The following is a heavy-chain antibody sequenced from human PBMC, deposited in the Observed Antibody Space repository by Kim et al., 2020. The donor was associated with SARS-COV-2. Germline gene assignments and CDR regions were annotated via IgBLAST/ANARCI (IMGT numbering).Heavy chain of an antibody. D-gene: IGHD6-13*01. V-gene: IGHV1-18*01. J-gene: IGHJ6*03. CDR3: ARVPGRYSSSWYPYYYYMDV. CDR2: ISAYNGNT. CDR1: GYTFTSYG. Sequence: ASVKVSCKASGYTFTSYGISWVRQAPGQGLEWMGWISAYNGNTNYAQKLQGRVTMTTDTSTSTAYMELRSLRSDDTAVYYCARVPGRYSSSWYPYYYYMDVWGKGTTVTVSS.